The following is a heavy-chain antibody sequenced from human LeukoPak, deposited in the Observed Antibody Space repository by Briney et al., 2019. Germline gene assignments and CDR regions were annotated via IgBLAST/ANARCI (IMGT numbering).Heavy chain of an antibody. CDR1: GYTFTSYD. V-gene: IGHV1-8*01. D-gene: IGHD4-17*01. CDR2: TNPNSGNT. Sequence: ASVKVSCKASGYTFTSYDINWVRQATGQGLEWMGWTNPNSGNTGYAQKFQGRVTMTRNTSISTAYMELSSLRSEDTAVYYCARGATVTTTFDYWGRGTLVTVSS. J-gene: IGHJ4*02. CDR3: ARGATVTTTFDY.